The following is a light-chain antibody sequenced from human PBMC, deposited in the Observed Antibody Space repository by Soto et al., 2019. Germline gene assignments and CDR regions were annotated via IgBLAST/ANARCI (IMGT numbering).Light chain of an antibody. CDR3: SSYTRSTALV. V-gene: IGLV2-14*01. CDR1: SSDVGGYNS. CDR2: DVS. J-gene: IGLJ1*01. Sequence: QSVLTQPASVSGSPGQSITISCTGTSSDVGGYNSVSWYQQHPGKVPKIMIYDVSIRPSGVPDRFSGSKSGNTASLTITGLQAEGEADYYCSSYTRSTALVFGTGTKVTVL.